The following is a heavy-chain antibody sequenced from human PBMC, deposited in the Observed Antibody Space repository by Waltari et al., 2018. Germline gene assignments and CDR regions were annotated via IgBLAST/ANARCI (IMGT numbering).Heavy chain of an antibody. D-gene: IGHD3-10*01. CDR1: GGSLSSHY. J-gene: IGHJ4*02. CDR2: IYYSGST. V-gene: IGHV4-59*11. CDR3: ARVRITMVQGVIDY. Sequence: QVQLQESGPGLVKPSETLSLTCTVSGGSLSSHYWSWIRRPPGKGLEWIGYIYYSGSTNNNPSLKSRVTISVDTSKNQFSLKLSSVTAADTAVYYCARVRITMVQGVIDYWGQGTLVTVSS.